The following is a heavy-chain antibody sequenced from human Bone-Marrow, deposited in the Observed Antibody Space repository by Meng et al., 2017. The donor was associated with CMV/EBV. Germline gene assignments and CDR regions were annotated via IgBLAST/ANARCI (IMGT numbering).Heavy chain of an antibody. D-gene: IGHD6-19*01. V-gene: IGHV1-2*02. CDR1: GGTSNPYA. J-gene: IGHJ4*02. CDR2: INPNSGGT. CDR3: ARVAGQISSSGDFDY. Sequence: QVQLVQSGAEVKKPGSSVKVSCKASGGTSNPYAITWVRQAPGQGLEWMGWINPNSGGTNYAQKFQGRVTMTRDTSISTAYMELSRLRSDDTAVYYCARVAGQISSSGDFDYWGQGTLVTVSS.